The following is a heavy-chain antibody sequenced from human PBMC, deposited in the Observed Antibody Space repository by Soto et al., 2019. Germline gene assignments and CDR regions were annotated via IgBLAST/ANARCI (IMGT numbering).Heavy chain of an antibody. V-gene: IGHV3-23*04. CDR1: GFAFSTYA. J-gene: IGHJ4*02. Sequence: DVQLVESGGGLVQPGGSLRLSCATSGFAFSTYAMTWVHQVPGRGLEWVSTILPDETGFYTVSVKGRFTISRDNFRGILYLQMNDLWVEDAAIYFCAKDRLPTSGQRFYFDSWGQGSLVTVSS. D-gene: IGHD2-15*01. CDR2: ILPDETG. CDR3: AKDRLPTSGQRFYFDS.